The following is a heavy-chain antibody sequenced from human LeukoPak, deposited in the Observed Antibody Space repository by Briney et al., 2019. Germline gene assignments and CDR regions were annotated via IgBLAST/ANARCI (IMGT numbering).Heavy chain of an antibody. D-gene: IGHD3-22*01. Sequence: SETLSLTCTVSGGSISSSSYYWGWIRQPPGKGLEWIGSIYYSGSTYYNPSLKSRVTISVDTSKNQFSLKLSSVTAADTAVYYCARRSPFYDSSGYYHDYWGQGTLVTVSS. CDR2: IYYSGST. CDR3: ARRSPFYDSSGYYHDY. V-gene: IGHV4-39*07. J-gene: IGHJ4*02. CDR1: GGSISSSSYY.